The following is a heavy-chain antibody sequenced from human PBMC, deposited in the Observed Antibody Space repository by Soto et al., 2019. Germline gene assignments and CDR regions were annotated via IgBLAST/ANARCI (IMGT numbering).Heavy chain of an antibody. Sequence: LRLSCAASGFTFSSYGMHWVRQAPGKGLEWVAVISYDGSNKYYADSVKGRFTISRDNSKNTLYLQMNSLRAEDTAVYYCAKASRVRGYTYYFDCWGQGTLVTVSS. D-gene: IGHD3-10*01. CDR1: GFTFSSYG. V-gene: IGHV3-30*18. J-gene: IGHJ4*02. CDR2: ISYDGSNK. CDR3: AKASRVRGYTYYFDC.